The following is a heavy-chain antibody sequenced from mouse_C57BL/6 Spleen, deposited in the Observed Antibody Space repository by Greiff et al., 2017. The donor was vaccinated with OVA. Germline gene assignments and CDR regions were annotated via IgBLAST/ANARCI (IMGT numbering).Heavy chain of an antibody. V-gene: IGHV1-76*01. D-gene: IGHD2-4*01. J-gene: IGHJ2*01. CDR1: GYTFTDYY. Sequence: QVQLQQSGAELVRPGASVKLSCKASGYTFTDYYINWVKQRPGQGLEWIARIYPGSGNTYYNEKFKGKATLTADKSSSTAYMQLSSLTSEDSAVYFCARDDYDGYYFDYWGQGTTLTVSS. CDR2: IYPGSGNT. CDR3: ARDDYDGYYFDY.